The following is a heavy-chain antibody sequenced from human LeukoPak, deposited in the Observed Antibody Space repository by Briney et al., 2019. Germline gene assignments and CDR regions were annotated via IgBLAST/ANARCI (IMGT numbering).Heavy chain of an antibody. CDR1: GHTFTSYG. J-gene: IGHJ3*02. Sequence: ASVKVSCKASGHTFTSYGISWVRQAPGQGLEWMGWISAYNGNTNYAQKLQGRVTMTTDTSTSTAYMELRSLRSDDTAVYYCASSDILTGYDDAFDIWGQGTMVTVSS. V-gene: IGHV1-18*01. CDR3: ASSDILTGYDDAFDI. CDR2: ISAYNGNT. D-gene: IGHD3-9*01.